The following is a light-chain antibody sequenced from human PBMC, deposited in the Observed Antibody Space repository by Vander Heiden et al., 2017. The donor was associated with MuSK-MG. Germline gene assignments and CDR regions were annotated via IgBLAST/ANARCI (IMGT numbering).Light chain of an antibody. CDR2: YNN. CDR3: QSYESSVSCWV. CDR1: SYNIRAGYY. Sequence: QSVLTQPPSVSGAPGHRVTISCTGSSYNIRAGYYVDWYQQLPGTAPKLLIYYNNNRPSGVPDRFSGSKSGTSAALAITGLQAEDEADYYCQSYESSVSCWVFGGGTTLTVL. V-gene: IGLV1-40*01. J-gene: IGLJ3*02.